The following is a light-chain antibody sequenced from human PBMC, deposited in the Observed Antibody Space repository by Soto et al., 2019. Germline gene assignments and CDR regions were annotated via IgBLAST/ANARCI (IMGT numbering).Light chain of an antibody. CDR1: SSDVGSYNL. CDR2: EAS. Sequence: QSALTQPASVSGSPGQSITISCTGTSSDVGSYNLVSWYQQCPGKAPKLMIYEASKRPSGVSNRFSGSKSGNAASLTISGLQAEDEADYYCCSYAGSTTWVFGGGTKLTVL. V-gene: IGLV2-23*01. CDR3: CSYAGSTTWV. J-gene: IGLJ2*01.